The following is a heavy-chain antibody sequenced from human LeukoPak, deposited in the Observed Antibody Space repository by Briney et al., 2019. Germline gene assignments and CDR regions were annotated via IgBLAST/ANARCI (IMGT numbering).Heavy chain of an antibody. V-gene: IGHV1-18*01. CDR2: ISAYNGNT. CDR1: GGTFSSYA. D-gene: IGHD6-19*01. Sequence: ASVKVSCKASGGTFSSYAISWVRQAPGQGLEWMGWISAYNGNTNYAQKLQGRVTMTTDTSTSTAYMELRSLRSDDTAVYYCARGDSGWYVDYWGQGTLVTVSS. J-gene: IGHJ4*02. CDR3: ARGDSGWYVDY.